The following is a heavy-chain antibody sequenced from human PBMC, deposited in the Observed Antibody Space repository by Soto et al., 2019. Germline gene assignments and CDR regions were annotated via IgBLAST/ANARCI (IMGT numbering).Heavy chain of an antibody. CDR3: AKAGFSSGWSPSFFDY. CDR1: GFTFSSYA. J-gene: IGHJ4*02. D-gene: IGHD6-19*01. Sequence: EVQLLESGGGLVQPGRSLRLSCAASGFTFSSYAMNWVRQAPGKGLEWVSAMSGTGGSTYYADSVRGRFTLSRDNSENPLYRQMSRLRVEDTAVFYCAKAGFSSGWSPSFFDYWGQGTLVTVSS. CDR2: MSGTGGST. V-gene: IGHV3-23*01.